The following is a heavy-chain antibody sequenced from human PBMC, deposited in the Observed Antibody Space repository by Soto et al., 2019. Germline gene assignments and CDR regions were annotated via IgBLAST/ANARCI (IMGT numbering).Heavy chain of an antibody. Sequence: PGGSLRLSCAASGFTFTRYSMNWVRQAPGKGLEWVSSISSTTNYIYYADSMKGRFTVSRDNAKNSVYLEMNSLSAEDTAVYYCATESEDLSSKFEYWGQGTLVTVSS. CDR2: ISSTTNYI. CDR1: GFTFTRYS. J-gene: IGHJ4*02. CDR3: ATESEDLSSKFEY. D-gene: IGHD6-6*01. V-gene: IGHV3-21*01.